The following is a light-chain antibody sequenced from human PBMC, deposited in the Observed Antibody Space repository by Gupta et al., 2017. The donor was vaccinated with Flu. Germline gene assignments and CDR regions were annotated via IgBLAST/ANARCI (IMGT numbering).Light chain of an antibody. J-gene: IGKJ2*03. Sequence: EIGLTQSPGTLSLSPGERATLSCRATQSIGSLAWFQQKPGQPPRLLIYGTSSRATGIPDRFSGSGSGTDFTLTISRLEPEAFAVYYCQQYGSAGYSFGQGTKLEIK. CDR3: QQYGSAGYS. CDR1: QSIGS. V-gene: IGKV3-20*01. CDR2: GTS.